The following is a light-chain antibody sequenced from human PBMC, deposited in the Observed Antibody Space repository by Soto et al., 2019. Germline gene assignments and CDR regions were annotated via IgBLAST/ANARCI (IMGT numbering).Light chain of an antibody. CDR2: TAS. Sequence: AIQMTQSPSSLSASVGDRVSISCRASQDIKNDLGWFQQKPGKAPNLLIYTASRLQTGVPSRFSGSGSGTDFTLTISGLQPEGFATYYCLQDYDFPYTFGQGTKLEIK. CDR1: QDIKND. V-gene: IGKV1-6*01. CDR3: LQDYDFPYT. J-gene: IGKJ2*01.